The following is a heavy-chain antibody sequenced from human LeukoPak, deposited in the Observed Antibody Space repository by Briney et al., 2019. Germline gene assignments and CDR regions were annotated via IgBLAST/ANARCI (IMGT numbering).Heavy chain of an antibody. CDR1: GFTFSSYG. CDR2: IWYDGSNK. CDR3: ARDHDSSGYYGGNAFDT. V-gene: IGHV3-33*01. D-gene: IGHD3-22*01. J-gene: IGHJ3*02. Sequence: PGRSLRLSCAASGFTFSSYGMHWVRQAPGKGLEWVAVIWYDGSNKYYADSVKGRFTISRDNSKNTLYLQMNSLRAEDTAVYYCARDHDSSGYYGGNAFDTWGQGTMVTVSS.